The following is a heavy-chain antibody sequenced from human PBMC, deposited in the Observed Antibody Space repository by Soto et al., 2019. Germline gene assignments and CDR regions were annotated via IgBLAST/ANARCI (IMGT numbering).Heavy chain of an antibody. CDR2: INMDGTRT. Sequence: EVQLVESGGGSVQPGVSLRLSCAASGFTFNSYWVHWVRQVPGKGLVWLSRINMDGTRTNYADSVKGRFAISRDNAKNTVYLQMNSLGVEDLAAYYCARGGLGSYLLDYWGQGTLVSVSS. D-gene: IGHD3-10*01. CDR3: ARGGLGSYLLDY. CDR1: GFTFNSYW. J-gene: IGHJ4*02. V-gene: IGHV3-74*01.